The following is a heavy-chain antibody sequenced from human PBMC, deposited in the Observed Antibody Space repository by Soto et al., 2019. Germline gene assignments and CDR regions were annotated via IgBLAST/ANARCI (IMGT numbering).Heavy chain of an antibody. CDR3: AREGCSGGSCYWHDAFDI. D-gene: IGHD2-15*01. V-gene: IGHV3-30-3*01. J-gene: IGHJ3*02. CDR1: GFTFSSYA. Sequence: GGSLRLSCAASGFTFSSYAMHWVRQAPGKGLEWVAVISYDGSNKYYADSVKGRFTISRDSSKNTLYLQMNSLRAEDTAVYYCAREGCSGGSCYWHDAFDIWGQGTMVTVSS. CDR2: ISYDGSNK.